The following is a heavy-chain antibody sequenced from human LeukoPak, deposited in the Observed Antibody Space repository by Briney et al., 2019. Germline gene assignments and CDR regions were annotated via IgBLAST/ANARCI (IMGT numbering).Heavy chain of an antibody. CDR1: GGSISSSSYY. D-gene: IGHD3-10*01. CDR2: IYYSGST. V-gene: IGHV4-39*07. J-gene: IGHJ5*02. Sequence: SETLSLTCTVSGGSISSSSYYWGWIRQPPGKGLEWIGSIYYSGSTSYSPSLKSRVTISVDTSKNQFSLKLSSVTAADTAVYYCAGGPDYYGSGSYYSWGQGTLVTVSS. CDR3: AGGPDYYGSGSYYS.